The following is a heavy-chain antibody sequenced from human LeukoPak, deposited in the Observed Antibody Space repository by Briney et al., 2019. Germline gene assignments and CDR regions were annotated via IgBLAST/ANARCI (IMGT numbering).Heavy chain of an antibody. V-gene: IGHV3-23*01. J-gene: IGHJ4*02. CDR3: AKASDDFWSGNPSDY. Sequence: AGGSLRLSCAASGFTFSSYAMSWVRQAPGKGLEWVSAISGSGGSTYYAVPVKGRFTISRDNSKNTLYLQMNSLRAEDTAVYYCAKASDDFWSGNPSDYWGQGTLVTVSS. CDR1: GFTFSSYA. CDR2: ISGSGGST. D-gene: IGHD3-3*01.